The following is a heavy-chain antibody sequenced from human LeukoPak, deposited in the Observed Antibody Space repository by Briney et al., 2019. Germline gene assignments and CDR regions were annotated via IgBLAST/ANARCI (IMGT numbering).Heavy chain of an antibody. CDR2: ISDSSNYI. Sequence: GGSLRLSCAASGFIFSSYSMNWVRQAPGKGLEWVSTISDSSNYIYYADSVKGRFTISRDNAKNSLYLQMSSLGAEDTAVYYCAKGDRYFDWFVPHDAFDIWGQGTIVTVSS. CDR3: AKGDRYFDWFVPHDAFDI. V-gene: IGHV3-21*01. D-gene: IGHD3-9*01. J-gene: IGHJ3*02. CDR1: GFIFSSYS.